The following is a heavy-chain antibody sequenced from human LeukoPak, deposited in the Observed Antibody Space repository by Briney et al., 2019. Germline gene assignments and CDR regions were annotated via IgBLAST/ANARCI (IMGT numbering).Heavy chain of an antibody. CDR1: GFTVSSNY. Sequence: GGSLRLSCAASGFTVSSNYMNWVRQAPGKGLEWVSVIYSDGSTYYAGSVKGRFTISRDNSKNTLSLQMSSLRADDTAVYFCGARTPLYYFDYWGQGTLVTVSS. J-gene: IGHJ4*02. D-gene: IGHD1-14*01. V-gene: IGHV3-53*01. CDR2: IYSDGST. CDR3: GARTPLYYFDY.